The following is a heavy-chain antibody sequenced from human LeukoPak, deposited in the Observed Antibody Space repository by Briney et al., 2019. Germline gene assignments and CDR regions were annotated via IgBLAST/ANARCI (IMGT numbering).Heavy chain of an antibody. D-gene: IGHD3-10*01. CDR3: AKDISSGSADYIFDY. V-gene: IGHV3-30*18. CDR1: GFSFSSYG. J-gene: IGHJ4*02. CDR2: ISYDGRDK. Sequence: PGRTLGLSCAASGFSFSSYGMHWVRQALGKGLEWGAVISYDGRDKKYADSVKGRFTIPRDKSKNTLYLKMNSLRAEDTAVYYCAKDISSGSADYIFDYWGQGTLVTVSS.